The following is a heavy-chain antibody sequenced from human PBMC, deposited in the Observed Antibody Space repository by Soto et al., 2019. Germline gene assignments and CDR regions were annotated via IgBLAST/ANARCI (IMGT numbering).Heavy chain of an antibody. CDR3: ARDPRSPLLLGAFDI. CDR1: GYTFTSYA. Sequence: ASVKVSCKASGYTFTSYAMHWVRQAPGQRLDWMGWINAGNGNTKYSQKFQGRVTITRDTSASTAYMELSSLRSEDTVLYYCARDPRSPLLLGAFDIWGQGTMVTVSS. CDR2: INAGNGNT. V-gene: IGHV1-3*01. J-gene: IGHJ3*02.